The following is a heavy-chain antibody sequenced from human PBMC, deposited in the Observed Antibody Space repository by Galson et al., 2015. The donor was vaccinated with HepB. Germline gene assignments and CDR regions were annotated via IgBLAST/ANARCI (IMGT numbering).Heavy chain of an antibody. CDR1: GGTFSSYA. Sequence: SVKVSCKASGGTFSSYAISWVRQAPGQGLEWMGGIIPIFGTANYAQKFQGRVTITADESTSTAYMELSSLRSEDTAVYYCARPDCSGGSCYWDAFDIWGQGTMVTVSS. CDR3: ARPDCSGGSCYWDAFDI. CDR2: IIPIFGTA. D-gene: IGHD2-15*01. J-gene: IGHJ3*02. V-gene: IGHV1-69*13.